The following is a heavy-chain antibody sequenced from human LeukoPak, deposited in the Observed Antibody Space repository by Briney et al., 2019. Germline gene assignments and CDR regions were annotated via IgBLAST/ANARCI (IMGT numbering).Heavy chain of an antibody. CDR2: ISGSGGST. D-gene: IGHD1-1*01. Sequence: GGSLRLSCAASGFTVSSNYMSWVRQAPGKGLEWVSAISGSGGSTYYADSVKGRFTISRDNSKNTLYLQMNSLKTEDTAVYYCTAATWNDAFDYWGQGTLVTVSS. CDR3: TAATWNDAFDY. CDR1: GFTVSSNY. J-gene: IGHJ4*02. V-gene: IGHV3-23*01.